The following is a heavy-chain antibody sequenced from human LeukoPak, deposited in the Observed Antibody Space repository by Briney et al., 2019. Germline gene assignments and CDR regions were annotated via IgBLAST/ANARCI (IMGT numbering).Heavy chain of an antibody. V-gene: IGHV3-53*01. CDR2: IYSGGNT. D-gene: IGHD5-12*01. Sequence: GGSLRLSCAAFGFTVSVNYMSWVRQAPGKGLECVSVIYSGGNTYYADSVKGRFTISRDNSKNTLYLQMNSLRAEDTAVYYCAKDLSGYLRWDYFDYWGQGTLVTVSS. CDR3: AKDLSGYLRWDYFDY. CDR1: GFTVSVNY. J-gene: IGHJ4*02.